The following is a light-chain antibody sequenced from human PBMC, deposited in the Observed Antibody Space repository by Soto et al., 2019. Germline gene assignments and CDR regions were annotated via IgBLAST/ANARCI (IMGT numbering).Light chain of an antibody. CDR2: GAS. Sequence: EIVLTQSPGTLSLSPGERATLSCRASQSVSSSYLAWYQQKPGQAHRLLIYGASSRATGIPDRFRGSGSGTDITLTISRLEPEDFAVYYCQQYGSTRRVYTFGQGTKLEIK. J-gene: IGKJ2*01. CDR1: QSVSSSY. V-gene: IGKV3-20*01. CDR3: QQYGSTRRVYT.